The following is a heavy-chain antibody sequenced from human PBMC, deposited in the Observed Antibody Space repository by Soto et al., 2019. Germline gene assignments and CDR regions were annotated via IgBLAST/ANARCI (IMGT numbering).Heavy chain of an antibody. CDR2: ISSNGGST. D-gene: IGHD3-22*01. CDR1: RFTFSTYA. CDR3: VKYYFDSSGYYGLNAFDI. V-gene: IGHV3-64D*06. J-gene: IGHJ3*02. Sequence: GSLRLSCLASRFTFSTYAMHWVRQAPGKGLEYVSTISSNGGSTYYADSVKGRFTISRDNSKNTLYLQMSSLRAEDTAVYYCVKYYFDSSGYYGLNAFDIWGQGTMVTVS.